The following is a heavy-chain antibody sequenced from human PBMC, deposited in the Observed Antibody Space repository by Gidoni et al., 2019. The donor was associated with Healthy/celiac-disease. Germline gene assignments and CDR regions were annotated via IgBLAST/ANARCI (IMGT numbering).Heavy chain of an antibody. CDR1: AGSISRSSYY. V-gene: IGHV4-39*07. J-gene: IGHJ6*02. Sequence: QLQLQESGPGLVKPSEPLSLTCTVSAGSISRSSYYWGWIRQPPGKGLEWIGSIYSSRSTYYNPYLKSRVTISVDTSKNQFSLKLSSVTAADTAVYYCARVPNDYGDYRGGLYYYGMDVWGQGTTVTVSS. CDR3: ARVPNDYGDYRGGLYYYGMDV. D-gene: IGHD4-17*01. CDR2: IYSSRST.